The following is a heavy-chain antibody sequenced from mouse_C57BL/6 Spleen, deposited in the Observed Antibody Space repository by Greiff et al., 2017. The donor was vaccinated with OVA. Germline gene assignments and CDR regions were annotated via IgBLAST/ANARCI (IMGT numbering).Heavy chain of an antibody. CDR3: AREDYDSNYDAMDY. D-gene: IGHD2-5*01. CDR2: IHPNSGST. Sequence: QVQLQQPGAELVKPGASVKLSCKASGYTFTSYWMHWVKQRPGQGLEWIGMIHPNSGSTNYNEKFKSKATLTVDKSSSTAYMQLSSLTSEDSAVYYCAREDYDSNYDAMDYWGQGTSVTVSS. CDR1: GYTFTSYW. V-gene: IGHV1-64*01. J-gene: IGHJ4*01.